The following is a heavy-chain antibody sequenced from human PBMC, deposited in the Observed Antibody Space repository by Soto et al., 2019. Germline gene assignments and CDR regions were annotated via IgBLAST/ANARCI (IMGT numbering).Heavy chain of an antibody. V-gene: IGHV3-30-3*01. Sequence: PGGSLRLSCAASGFTFSSYAMHWVRQAPGKGLEWVAVISYDGSNKYYADSVKGRFTISRDNSKNTLYLQMNSLRAEDTAVYYCARGLYDSSGYYNNPPFDYWGQGTLVTVSS. CDR1: GFTFSSYA. J-gene: IGHJ4*02. CDR2: ISYDGSNK. D-gene: IGHD3-22*01. CDR3: ARGLYDSSGYYNNPPFDY.